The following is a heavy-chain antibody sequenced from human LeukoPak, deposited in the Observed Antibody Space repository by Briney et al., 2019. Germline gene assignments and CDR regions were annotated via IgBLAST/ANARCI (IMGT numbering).Heavy chain of an antibody. CDR3: AKASAMIVVVSKHFDY. CDR2: ISGSGGST. CDR1: GFTFSSYG. D-gene: IGHD3-22*01. Sequence: GGSLRLSCAASGFTFSSYGMSWVRQAPGKGLEWVSAISGSGGSTYYADSVKGRFTISRDNSKNTLYLQMNSLRAEDTAIYYCAKASAMIVVVSKHFDYWGQGTLVTVSS. V-gene: IGHV3-23*01. J-gene: IGHJ4*02.